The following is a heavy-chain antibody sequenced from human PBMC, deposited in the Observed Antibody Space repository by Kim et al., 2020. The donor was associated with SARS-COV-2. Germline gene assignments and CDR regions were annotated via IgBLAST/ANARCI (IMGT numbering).Heavy chain of an antibody. CDR3: ARVQHYDFWSGFFFSD. V-gene: IGHV1-3*01. Sequence: ASVKVSCKASGYTFTSYAMHWVRQAPGQRLEWMGWINAGNGNTKYSQKFQGRVTITRDTSASTAYMELSSLRSEDTAVYYCARVQHYDFWSGFFFSDWGQGTLVTVSS. J-gene: IGHJ4*02. CDR2: INAGNGNT. D-gene: IGHD3-3*01. CDR1: GYTFTSYA.